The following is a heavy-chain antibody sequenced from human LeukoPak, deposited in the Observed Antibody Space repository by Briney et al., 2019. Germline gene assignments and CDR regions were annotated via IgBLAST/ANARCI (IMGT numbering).Heavy chain of an antibody. Sequence: GGSLRLSCAASGFTFSSYGMHWVRQAPGKGLEWVAVASYDGSNKYYADSVKGRFTISRVNSKNTLYLQMNSLRAEDTAAYYCAKDGGCSSTTCYSPYYFDYWGQGTLVTVSS. V-gene: IGHV3-30*18. CDR3: AKDGGCSSTTCYSPYYFDY. CDR1: GFTFSSYG. J-gene: IGHJ4*02. CDR2: ASYDGSNK. D-gene: IGHD2-2*01.